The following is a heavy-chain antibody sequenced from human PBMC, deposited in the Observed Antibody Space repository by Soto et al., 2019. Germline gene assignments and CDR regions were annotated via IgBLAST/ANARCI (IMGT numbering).Heavy chain of an antibody. Sequence: PSETLSLTCTVSGGSISSYYWTWIRQPPGKGLEWVGYIYYSGSTNYNPSLKSRATISVDTSKNQFSLKLNSVTAADTAVYYCARVQYSSGWYFDYWGQGTQVTVSS. CDR3: ARVQYSSGWYFDY. CDR2: IYYSGST. D-gene: IGHD6-19*01. V-gene: IGHV4-59*01. J-gene: IGHJ4*02. CDR1: GGSISSYY.